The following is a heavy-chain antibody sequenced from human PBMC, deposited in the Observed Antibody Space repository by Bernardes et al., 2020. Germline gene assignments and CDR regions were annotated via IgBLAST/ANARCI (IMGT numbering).Heavy chain of an antibody. CDR1: GGSIGSHNHY. CDR3: GRPPRERLLEYLPAGNVFAM. Sequence: SETLSLTCTVSGGSIGSHNHYWGWIRQPPGQGLEWIGRIQLSGTTNYNPSLKNRATVSVDISKNQVSLELRSVTAADTALYYCGRPPRERLLEYLPAGNVFAMWRQGTQVAVSS. V-gene: IGHV4-39*01. CDR2: IQLSGTT. D-gene: IGHD1-1*01. J-gene: IGHJ3*02.